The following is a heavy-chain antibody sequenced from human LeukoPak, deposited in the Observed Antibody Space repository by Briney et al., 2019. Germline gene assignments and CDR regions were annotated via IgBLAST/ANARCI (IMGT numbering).Heavy chain of an antibody. V-gene: IGHV4-59*01. CDR1: GDSITPYY. J-gene: IGHJ5*02. Sequence: SETLSLTCTVSGDSITPYYWSWIRQPPGKGLEWIGYVYYTGSGSTSNNPSLKSRVTISVDTSKNQFSLNLKSVTAADTAVYYCARVGALWSRPTNWFDPWGQGTLVTVSS. CDR2: VYYTGSGST. CDR3: ARVGALWSRPTNWFDP. D-gene: IGHD3-10*01.